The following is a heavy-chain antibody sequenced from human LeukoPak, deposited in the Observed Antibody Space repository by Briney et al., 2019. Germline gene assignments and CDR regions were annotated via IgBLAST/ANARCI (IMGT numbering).Heavy chain of an antibody. CDR3: ARDTSIVANEAFDY. Sequence: GGSLRLSCAASGFTFSSYAMRWVRQAPGKGLEWVAVISYDGSNKYYADSVKGRFTISRDNSKNTLYLQMNSLRAEDTAVYYCARDTSIVANEAFDYWGQGTLVTVSS. V-gene: IGHV3-30-3*01. D-gene: IGHD5-12*01. J-gene: IGHJ4*02. CDR1: GFTFSSYA. CDR2: ISYDGSNK.